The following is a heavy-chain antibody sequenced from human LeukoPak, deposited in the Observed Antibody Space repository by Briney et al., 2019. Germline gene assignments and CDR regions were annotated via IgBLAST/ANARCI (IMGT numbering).Heavy chain of an antibody. D-gene: IGHD4-17*01. Sequence: QPGGSLRLSCAASGFTLSSNYMTWVRQAPGKGLEWLSVIYSGGNTYYADSVEGRFSVSRDNSQNTLYLQMNSLRAEDTAVYYCAQFPGEGYWGQGTRVTVSS. CDR2: IYSGGNT. V-gene: IGHV3-53*05. J-gene: IGHJ4*02. CDR1: GFTLSSNY. CDR3: AQFPGEGY.